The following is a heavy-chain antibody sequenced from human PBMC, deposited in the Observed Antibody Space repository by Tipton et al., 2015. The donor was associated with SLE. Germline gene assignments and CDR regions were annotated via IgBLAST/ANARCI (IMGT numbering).Heavy chain of an antibody. J-gene: IGHJ4*02. CDR1: GGSFSGYY. CDR3: ARDRDDYTGYYNFDY. Sequence: LRLSCAVYGGSFSGYYWTWIRQSPGRGLEWIGDINHSGSSNYNPSLLSRVTLSVDVSKNQVSLRLSSVTAADTAVYYCARDRDDYTGYYNFDYWGQGTLVTVSS. D-gene: IGHD3-9*01. V-gene: IGHV4-34*01. CDR2: INHSGSS.